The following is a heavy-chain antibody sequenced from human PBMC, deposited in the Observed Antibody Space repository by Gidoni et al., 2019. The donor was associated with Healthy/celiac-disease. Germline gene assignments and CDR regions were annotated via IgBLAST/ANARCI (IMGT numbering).Heavy chain of an antibody. J-gene: IGHJ4*02. V-gene: IGHV3-23*01. CDR1: GFTFSSYA. D-gene: IGHD6-13*01. CDR3: AKGRSSSWMFFDY. CDR2: ISGSGGST. Sequence: EVQLLESGGGLVQPGGSRRLSCAASGFTFSSYAMSWVRQAPGKGLEWVSAISGSGGSTYYADSVKGRFTISRDNSKNTLYLQMNSLRAEDTAVYYCAKGRSSSWMFFDYWGQGTLVTVSS.